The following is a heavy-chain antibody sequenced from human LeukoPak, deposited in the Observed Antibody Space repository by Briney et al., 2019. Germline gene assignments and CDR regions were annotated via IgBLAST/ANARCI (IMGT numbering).Heavy chain of an antibody. J-gene: IGHJ4*02. CDR1: GGSISSSNW. Sequence: PSGTLSLTCAVSGGSISSSNWWSWVRPPPGKGLEWIGEIYHSGSTYYNPSLKSRVTISVDTSKNQFSLKLSSVTAADTAVYYCARGRGGSYLVYLDYWGQGTLVTVSS. D-gene: IGHD1-26*01. V-gene: IGHV4-4*02. CDR2: IYHSGST. CDR3: ARGRGGSYLVYLDY.